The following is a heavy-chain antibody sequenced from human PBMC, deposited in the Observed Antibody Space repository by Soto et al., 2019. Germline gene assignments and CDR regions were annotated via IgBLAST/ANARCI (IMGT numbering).Heavy chain of an antibody. Sequence: QVQLVESGGGVVQPGRSLRLSCAASGFTFSSYAMHWVRQAPGKGLEWVAVISYDGSNKYYADSVKGRFTISRDNSKNTLYLQMNSLRAEDTAVYYCASFRAAAGVNRYYYGMDVWGQGTTVTVSS. CDR2: ISYDGSNK. CDR3: ASFRAAAGVNRYYYGMDV. CDR1: GFTFSSYA. D-gene: IGHD6-13*01. V-gene: IGHV3-30-3*01. J-gene: IGHJ6*02.